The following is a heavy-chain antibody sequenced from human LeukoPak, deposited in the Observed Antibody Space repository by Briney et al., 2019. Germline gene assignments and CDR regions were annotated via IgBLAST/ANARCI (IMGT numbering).Heavy chain of an antibody. J-gene: IGHJ4*02. CDR3: ARLNLGYCSGGSCYFDY. CDR2: IYPGDSDT. D-gene: IGHD2-15*01. CDR1: GYSFTSYW. V-gene: IGHV5-51*01. Sequence: GESLKISCKGSGYSFTSYWIGWVRQMPGKGLEWMGIIYPGDSDTRYSPSFQGQVTISADKSISTAYLQWSSLKASDTAMYYCARLNLGYCSGGSCYFDYWGQGTLVTVSS.